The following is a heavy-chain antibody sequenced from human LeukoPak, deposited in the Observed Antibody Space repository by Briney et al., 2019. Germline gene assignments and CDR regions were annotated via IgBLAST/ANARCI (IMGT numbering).Heavy chain of an antibody. J-gene: IGHJ4*01. V-gene: IGHV3-21*01. Sequence: GGSLRLSCAASGFSFNTYGMHWVRQAPGKGLEWVSSISPSASPGRSYIYYGESVKGRFTVSTDNAQNSLYLQMDSLRAEDTAMYYCARDQGRGVTPYLDYWGHGTLVTVSS. D-gene: IGHD3-10*01. CDR1: GFSFNTYG. CDR2: ISPSASPGRSYI. CDR3: ARDQGRGVTPYLDY.